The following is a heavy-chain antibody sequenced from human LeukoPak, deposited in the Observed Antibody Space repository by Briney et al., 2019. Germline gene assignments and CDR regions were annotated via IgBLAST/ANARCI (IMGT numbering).Heavy chain of an antibody. CDR1: GGSFSGYY. Sequence: LETLSLTCAVYGGSFSGYYWSWIRQPPGKGLEWIGEINHSGSTNYNPSLKSRVTISVDTSKNQFSLKLSSVTAAGTAVYYCARIAMNWFDPWGQGTLVTVSS. V-gene: IGHV4-34*01. CDR2: INHSGST. CDR3: ARIAMNWFDP. J-gene: IGHJ5*02.